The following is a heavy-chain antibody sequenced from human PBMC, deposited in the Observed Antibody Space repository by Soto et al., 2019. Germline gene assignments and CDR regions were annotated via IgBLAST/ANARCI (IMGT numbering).Heavy chain of an antibody. Sequence: PGGSLRLSCAASGFTFSSYAMSWVRQAPGKGLEWVSAISGSGGSTYYADSVKGRFTISRDNSKNTLYLQMNSLRAEDTAVYYCAKRLIKQWLKSHFDYWGQGTLVTVSS. CDR1: GFTFSSYA. D-gene: IGHD6-19*01. J-gene: IGHJ4*02. V-gene: IGHV3-23*01. CDR3: AKRLIKQWLKSHFDY. CDR2: ISGSGGST.